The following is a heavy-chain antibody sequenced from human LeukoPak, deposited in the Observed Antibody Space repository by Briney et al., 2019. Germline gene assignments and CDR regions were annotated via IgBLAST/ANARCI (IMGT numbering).Heavy chain of an antibody. CDR2: IYHSGST. CDR3: ARGTLLGSSSSLLFDY. V-gene: IGHV4-38-2*02. CDR1: GYSISSGYY. Sequence: SEPLSLTCTVSGYSISSGYYWGWIRQPPGTGLEWIGSIYHSGSTYYNPSLKSRVTISVDTSKNQFSLKLSSVTAADTAVYYCARGTLLGSSSSLLFDYWGQGTLVTVSS. J-gene: IGHJ4*02. D-gene: IGHD6-13*01.